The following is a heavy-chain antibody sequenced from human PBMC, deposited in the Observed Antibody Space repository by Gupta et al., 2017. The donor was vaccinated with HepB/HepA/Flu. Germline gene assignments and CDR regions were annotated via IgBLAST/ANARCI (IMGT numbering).Heavy chain of an antibody. CDR2: IKQDGSEK. CDR3: ARGVVPAADAFDI. CDR1: GFTFSRYW. J-gene: IGHJ3*02. V-gene: IGHV3-7*01. D-gene: IGHD2-2*01. Sequence: EVQLVESGGGLVQPGGSLRLSCAASGFTFSRYWMNWFRQAPGKGLEWVAIIKQDGSEKYYVDSVKGRFTISRDNAKNSLYLQMNNLRVEDTAVYYCARGVVPAADAFDIWGQGTMVTVSS.